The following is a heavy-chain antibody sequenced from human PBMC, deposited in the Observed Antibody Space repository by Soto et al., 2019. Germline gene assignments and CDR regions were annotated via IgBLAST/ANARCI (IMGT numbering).Heavy chain of an antibody. CDR1: GDNIDNSG. J-gene: IGHJ6*02. CDR2: IISASGTP. Sequence: LLVQSGAEVKEPGSSVKVSCTASGDNIDNSGISWVRQAPGQRLEWMGGIISASGTPKYAQKFQARVTIFADTSINTTYMELRSLRSEDTGVYYCARGWDDDGATFYDMDVWGQGTSITIPS. V-gene: IGHV1-69*06. D-gene: IGHD4-17*01. CDR3: ARGWDDDGATFYDMDV.